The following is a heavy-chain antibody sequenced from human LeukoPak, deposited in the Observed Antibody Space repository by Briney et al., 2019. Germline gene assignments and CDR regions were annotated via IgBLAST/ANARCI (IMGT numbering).Heavy chain of an antibody. J-gene: IGHJ6*03. CDR2: IRDDGTNK. D-gene: IGHD2-8*01. CDR3: AKDAPLGVV. CDR1: GLTFNNYG. Sequence: GGSLRLSCAATGLTFNNYGMHWVRQAPGKGLEWVAFIRDDGTNKYNGDSVKGRFTISRDNSKNTLYLQMDSLRPEDTAVYYCAKDAPLGVVWGKGTTVTVSS. V-gene: IGHV3-30*02.